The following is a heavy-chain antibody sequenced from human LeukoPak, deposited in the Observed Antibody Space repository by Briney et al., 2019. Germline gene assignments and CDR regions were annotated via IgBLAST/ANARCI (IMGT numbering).Heavy chain of an antibody. CDR1: GGSISSYY. D-gene: IGHD1-1*01. J-gene: IGHJ4*02. CDR3: ARVDWNGRPVDY. Sequence: SETLSLTCTVSGGSISSYYWSWIRQPPGKGLEWIGYIYYSGSTNYNPSLKSRVTISVDTSKNQFSLKLSSVTAADTAVYYRARVDWNGRPVDYWGQGTLVTVSS. V-gene: IGHV4-59*08. CDR2: IYYSGST.